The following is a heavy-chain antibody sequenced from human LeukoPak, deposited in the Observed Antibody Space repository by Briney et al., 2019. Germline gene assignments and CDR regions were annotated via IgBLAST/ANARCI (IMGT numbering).Heavy chain of an antibody. Sequence: ASVKISCKASGYNFRAYYIHWVRQAPGQGLEWLGYIRPMTGDTNYAQKFQDRVTFSMDTSTATAYMELRSLRSDDTAFYYCGRGVQSFDPWGQGTLVTVSS. CDR1: GYNFRAYY. CDR3: GRGVQSFDP. V-gene: IGHV1-2*02. CDR2: IRPMTGDT. J-gene: IGHJ5*02.